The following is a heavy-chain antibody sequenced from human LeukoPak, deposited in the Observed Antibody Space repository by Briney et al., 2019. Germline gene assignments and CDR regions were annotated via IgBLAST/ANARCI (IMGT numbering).Heavy chain of an antibody. Sequence: SETLSLTCAVYGGSFSGYYWSWIRQPPGKGLEWIGEINHSGSTNYNTSLKSRVTISVDTSKNQFSLKLSSVTAADTAVYYCARGSGTALDYWGQGTLVTVSS. J-gene: IGHJ4*02. V-gene: IGHV4-34*01. CDR3: ARGSGTALDY. CDR2: INHSGST. CDR1: GGSFSGYY. D-gene: IGHD3-10*01.